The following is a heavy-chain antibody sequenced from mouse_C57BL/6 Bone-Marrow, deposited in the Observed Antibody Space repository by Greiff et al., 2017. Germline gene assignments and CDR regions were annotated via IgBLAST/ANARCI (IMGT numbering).Heavy chain of an antibody. V-gene: IGHV1-53*01. Sequence: QVQLQQPGTELVKPGASVKLSCKASGYSFTSYWMHWVKQRPGQGLEWIGNINPSNGGTNYNEKFKSKATLTVDKSSSTDYMQLSSLPSEDSAVNYGARYLGLDYGSSDGNYAMDYRGQGTSVTVSS. D-gene: IGHD1-1*01. CDR2: INPSNGGT. CDR3: ARYLGLDYGSSDGNYAMDY. CDR1: GYSFTSYW. J-gene: IGHJ4*01.